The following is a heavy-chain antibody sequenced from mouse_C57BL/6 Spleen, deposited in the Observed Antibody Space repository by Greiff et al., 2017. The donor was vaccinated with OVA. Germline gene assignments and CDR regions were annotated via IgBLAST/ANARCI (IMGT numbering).Heavy chain of an antibody. CDR3: AKEGVYYYGSSSYWYFDV. CDR2: IWGDGST. V-gene: IGHV2-3*01. Sequence: VHLVESGPGLVAPSQSLSITCTVSGFSLTSYGVSWVRQPPGKGLEWLGVIWGDGSTNYHSALISRLSISKDNSKSQVFLKLNSLQTDDTATYYCAKEGVYYYGSSSYWYFDVWGTGTTVTVSS. CDR1: GFSLTSYG. D-gene: IGHD1-1*01. J-gene: IGHJ1*03.